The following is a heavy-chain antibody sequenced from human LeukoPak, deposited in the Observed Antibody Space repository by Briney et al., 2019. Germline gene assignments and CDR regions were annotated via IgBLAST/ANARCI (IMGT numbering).Heavy chain of an antibody. CDR1: GFTFSSYG. V-gene: IGHV3-30*02. D-gene: IGHD3-3*01. Sequence: GGSLRLSCAASGFTFSSYGMHWVRQAPGKGLEWVAFIRYDGSNKYYADSVKGRFTISRDNSKNTLYLQMNSLRAEDTAVYYCAKEGVTIFGVVTHFDYWGQGILVTVSS. J-gene: IGHJ4*02. CDR2: IRYDGSNK. CDR3: AKEGVTIFGVVTHFDY.